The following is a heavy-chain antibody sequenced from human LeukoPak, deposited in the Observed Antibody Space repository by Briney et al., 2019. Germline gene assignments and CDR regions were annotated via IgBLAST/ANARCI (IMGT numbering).Heavy chain of an antibody. J-gene: IGHJ3*02. CDR1: GYTFTSYY. V-gene: IGHV1-46*01. CDR2: INPSGGST. D-gene: IGHD3-16*01. Sequence: ASVKASCKASGYTFTSYYMHWVRQAPGQGLEWMGIINPSGGSTSYAQKFQGRVTMTRDMSTSTVYMELSSLRSEDTAVYYCARDTSPMDVWGSSSRTHDAFDIWGQGTMVTVSS. CDR3: ARDTSPMDVWGSSSRTHDAFDI.